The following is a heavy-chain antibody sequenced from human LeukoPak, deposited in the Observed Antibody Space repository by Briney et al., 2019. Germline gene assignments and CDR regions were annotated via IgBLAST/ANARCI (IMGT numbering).Heavy chain of an antibody. CDR1: GGSISRYY. CDR3: ARVRSAARPDGDYFDY. V-gene: IGHV4-4*07. Sequence: KPSETLTLTCTVSGGSISRYYWSWIRQPAGKGLEWIRRIYSSGSTNYNPSLKSRITMSVDTSKNQFSLKVSSVTASDTVGEYCARVRSAARPDGDYFDYWGQGTLVTVSS. CDR2: IYSSGST. J-gene: IGHJ4*02. D-gene: IGHD6-6*01.